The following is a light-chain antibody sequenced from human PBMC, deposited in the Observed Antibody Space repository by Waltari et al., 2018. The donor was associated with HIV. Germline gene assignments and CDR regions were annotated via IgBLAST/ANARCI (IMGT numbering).Light chain of an antibody. CDR2: GTS. Sequence: EILMTPSPATLSVSPGERATLSCRASKSVNSNLAWYQQKPGQTPRLLIYGTSTRATDIPARFSGSGSGTEFTLTISSLQSEDFAVYYCHHYNNWRETFGQGTKVEIK. CDR1: KSVNSN. CDR3: HHYNNWRET. J-gene: IGKJ1*01. V-gene: IGKV3-15*01.